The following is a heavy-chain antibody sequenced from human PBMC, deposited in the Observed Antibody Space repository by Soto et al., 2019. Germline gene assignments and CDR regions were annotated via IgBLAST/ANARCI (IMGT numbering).Heavy chain of an antibody. V-gene: IGHV3-30-3*01. CDR3: AGDGYDFWSGYYSAAFAI. Sequence: PGGSLRLSCSASGFTFSSYAMHWVRQAPGKGLEWVAVISYDGSNKYYADSVKGRFTISRDNSKNTLYLQMNSLRAEDTAVYYCAGDGYDFWSGYYSAAFAIWGKGTMVTVSS. D-gene: IGHD3-3*01. CDR1: GFTFSSYA. CDR2: ISYDGSNK. J-gene: IGHJ3*02.